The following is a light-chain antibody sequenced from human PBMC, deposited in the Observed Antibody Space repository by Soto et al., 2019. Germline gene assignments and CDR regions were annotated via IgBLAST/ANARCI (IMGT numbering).Light chain of an antibody. Sequence: QSALTQPPSASGSPGQSVTISCTGTSSDIGTYDYVSWYQHLPDKAPKLIIYEVSKRPSGVPDRFSGSKSGNTASLTVSGLQAEDEGDYYCCSYGGGHNVYVFGTGTKLTVL. V-gene: IGLV2-8*01. CDR3: CSYGGGHNVYV. CDR1: SSDIGTYDY. J-gene: IGLJ1*01. CDR2: EVS.